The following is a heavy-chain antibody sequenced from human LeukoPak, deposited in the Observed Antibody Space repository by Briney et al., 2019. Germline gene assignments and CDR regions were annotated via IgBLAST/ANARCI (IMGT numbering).Heavy chain of an antibody. D-gene: IGHD3-22*01. J-gene: IGHJ3*02. Sequence: GASVKVSCKASGYTFTSYGISWVRQAPGQGLEWMGWISAYNGNTNYAQKLQGRVTMTTDTSTSTAYMELRSLRSDDTAVYYCARDYPTYYDSSGYRTHAFDIWGQGTMVTVS. CDR2: ISAYNGNT. CDR1: GYTFTSYG. V-gene: IGHV1-18*01. CDR3: ARDYPTYYDSSGYRTHAFDI.